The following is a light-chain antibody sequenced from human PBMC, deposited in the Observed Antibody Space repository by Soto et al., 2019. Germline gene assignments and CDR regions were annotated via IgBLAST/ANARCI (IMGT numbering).Light chain of an antibody. CDR1: SSDVGGYNY. V-gene: IGLV2-14*01. CDR3: SSYTSSSTLVYV. CDR2: DVS. Sequence: QSALTQPASVSGSPGQSITISCTGTSSDVGGYNYVSWYQQHPSKAPKLMISDVSNRPSGVSNRFSGSKSGNTASLTISGLQAEDEADYYCSSYTSSSTLVYVFGTGTKVTVL. J-gene: IGLJ1*01.